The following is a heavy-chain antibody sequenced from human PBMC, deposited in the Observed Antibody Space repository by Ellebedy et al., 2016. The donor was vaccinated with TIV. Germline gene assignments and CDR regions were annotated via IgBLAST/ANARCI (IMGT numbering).Heavy chain of an antibody. CDR3: ARARRAGYNYYFDY. J-gene: IGHJ4*02. V-gene: IGHV4-59*01. Sequence: MPSETLSLTCTVSGGSISNYYWSWIRQPPGKGLECIGYIYYSWSTNYNPSLKSRLTISVETSKNQFSLKLNSVTAADTAVYYCARARRAGYNYYFDYWGQGTLVTVSS. CDR1: GGSISNYY. D-gene: IGHD5-24*01. CDR2: IYYSWST.